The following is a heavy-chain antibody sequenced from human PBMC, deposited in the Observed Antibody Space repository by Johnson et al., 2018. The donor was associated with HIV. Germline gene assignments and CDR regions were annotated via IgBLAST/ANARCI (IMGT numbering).Heavy chain of an antibody. CDR3: AKDQTDYGGNSVKKDAFDI. CDR1: GFTFSSYG. Sequence: QEKLVESGGGVVQPGGSLRLSCAASGFTFSSYGMHWVRQAPGKGLEWVAFIRYDGSNKYYVDSVKGRFTISRDNSKNTLYLQMNSLRAEDTAVYYCAKDQTDYGGNSVKKDAFDIWGQGTMVTVSS. D-gene: IGHD4-23*01. J-gene: IGHJ3*02. CDR2: IRYDGSNK. V-gene: IGHV3-30*02.